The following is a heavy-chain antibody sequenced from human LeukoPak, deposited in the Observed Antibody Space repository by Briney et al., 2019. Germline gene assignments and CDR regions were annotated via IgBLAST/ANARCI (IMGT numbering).Heavy chain of an antibody. CDR1: GFTFTSSA. CDR2: IVVGSGNT. J-gene: IGHJ6*02. D-gene: IGHD6-19*01. V-gene: IGHV1-58*01. Sequence: GASVKVSCKASGFTFTSSAVQWVRQARGQRLEWIGWIVVGSGNTNYAQKFQERVTITRDMSTSTAHMELSSLRSEDTAVYYCARESSGWRLYGMDVWGQGTTVTVSS. CDR3: ARESSGWRLYGMDV.